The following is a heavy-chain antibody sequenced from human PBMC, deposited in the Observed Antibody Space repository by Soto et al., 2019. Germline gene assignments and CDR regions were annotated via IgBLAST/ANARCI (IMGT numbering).Heavy chain of an antibody. D-gene: IGHD5-12*01. Sequence: ASVKVSCKASGGTFSNYPISWVRQAPGQGLEWMGGIIPIFGTVNYAQKFQGRVTITADESTSTAYMELSSLRSEDTAVYYCARGNHRWLQLWYFDLWGRGTLVTVS. CDR2: IIPIFGTV. CDR1: GGTFSNYP. J-gene: IGHJ2*01. V-gene: IGHV1-69*13. CDR3: ARGNHRWLQLWYFDL.